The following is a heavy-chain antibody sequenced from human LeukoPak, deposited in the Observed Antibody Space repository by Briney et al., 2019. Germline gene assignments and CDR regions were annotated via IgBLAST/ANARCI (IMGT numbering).Heavy chain of an antibody. V-gene: IGHV3-48*04. D-gene: IGHD6-19*01. CDR2: ISPSGGNR. CDR3: ASRRSGWPNDAFDI. J-gene: IGHJ3*02. Sequence: GGSLRLSCVGSGFIFGGYTMNWVRQAPGKGLEWLSYISPSGGNRFYAGSVKGRFTISRDNAKNSVFLQMNDLRAGDTALYYCASRRSGWPNDAFDIWGQGTMVIVTS. CDR1: GFIFGGYT.